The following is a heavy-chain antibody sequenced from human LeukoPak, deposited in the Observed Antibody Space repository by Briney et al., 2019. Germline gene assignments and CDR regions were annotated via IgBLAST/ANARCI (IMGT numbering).Heavy chain of an antibody. CDR1: RFTFSSYG. D-gene: IGHD2-8*02. V-gene: IGHV3-23*01. CDR3: VKDESGYFDY. Sequence: GGSLRLSCAASRFTFSSYGMSWVRQAPGKGLEWVSSISGSGGSTYYADSVKGRFTISRDNSKNTLYLQMSSLRAEDTAVYYCVKDESGYFDYWGQGTLVTVSS. J-gene: IGHJ4*02. CDR2: ISGSGGST.